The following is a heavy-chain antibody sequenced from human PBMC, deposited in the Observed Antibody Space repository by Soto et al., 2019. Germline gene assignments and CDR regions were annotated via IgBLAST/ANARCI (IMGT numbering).Heavy chain of an antibody. CDR2: IYYSGST. J-gene: IGHJ4*02. Sequence: SETLSLTCTVSGDSISSYYSSSIRQPPGKGLEWIGYIYYSGSTNYNPPLKSRATISVVTAKNQFSLKLSSVTAADTAVYYCASNYYDSSVMIAYWGKGTLVTVS. V-gene: IGHV4-59*12. D-gene: IGHD3-22*01. CDR1: GDSISSYY. CDR3: ASNYYDSSVMIAY.